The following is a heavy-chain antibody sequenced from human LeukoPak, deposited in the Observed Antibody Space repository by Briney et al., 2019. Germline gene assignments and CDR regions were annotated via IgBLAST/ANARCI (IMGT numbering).Heavy chain of an antibody. J-gene: IGHJ3*02. Sequence: GGSLRLSCAGSGFTVSSNYMSWVRQAPGKGLEWVSAISGSGGSTYYADSVKGRFTISRDNSKNTLYLQMNSLRAEDTAVYYCAKDRSSLPGEDAFDIWGQGTMVTVSS. D-gene: IGHD6-13*01. V-gene: IGHV3-23*01. CDR2: ISGSGGST. CDR1: GFTVSSNY. CDR3: AKDRSSLPGEDAFDI.